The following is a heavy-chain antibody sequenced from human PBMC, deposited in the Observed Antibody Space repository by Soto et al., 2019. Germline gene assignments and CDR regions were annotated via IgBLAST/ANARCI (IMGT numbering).Heavy chain of an antibody. Sequence: QLQLLESGSGLVKPSQTLSLTCAVSVGSISGGGYSWGWFRHPPGKGLEWIGNIYHSVSTYSNPSLKSRVTISVDRSKNQFSLRLSSVTAADTAVYYCARVPDYWGQGTLVTVSS. J-gene: IGHJ4*02. V-gene: IGHV4-30-2*01. CDR2: IYHSVST. CDR1: VGSISGGGYS. CDR3: ARVPDY.